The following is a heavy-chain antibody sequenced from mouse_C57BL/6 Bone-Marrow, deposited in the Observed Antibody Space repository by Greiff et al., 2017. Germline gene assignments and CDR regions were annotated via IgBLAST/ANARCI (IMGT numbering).Heavy chain of an antibody. D-gene: IGHD1-1*01. CDR2: ISDGGSYT. Sequence: EVNVVESGGGLVKPGGSLKLSCAASGFTFSSYAMSWVRQTPEKRLEWVATISDGGSYTYYPDNVKGRFTISRDNAKNNLYLQMSHLKSEDTAMYYCARDGAYYGSRAYWGQGTLVTGSA. CDR1: GFTFSSYA. J-gene: IGHJ3*01. V-gene: IGHV5-4*01. CDR3: ARDGAYYGSRAY.